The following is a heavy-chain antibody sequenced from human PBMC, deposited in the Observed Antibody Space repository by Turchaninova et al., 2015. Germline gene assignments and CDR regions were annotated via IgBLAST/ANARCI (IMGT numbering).Heavy chain of an antibody. D-gene: IGHD3-16*01. Sequence: EVQLVESGGGLVQPGRSLRLSCTASGFTFGDYAMSWFRRAPGKGLAWVGFCRSRGLGGAREYAALGEGGFTVTRDDSKRIAYLQMNSLKTEDTAVYYCTRDRDEGVDYWGQGTLVTVSS. J-gene: IGHJ4*02. CDR1: GFTFGDYA. V-gene: IGHV3-49*03. CDR3: TRDRDEGVDY. CDR2: CRSRGLGGAR.